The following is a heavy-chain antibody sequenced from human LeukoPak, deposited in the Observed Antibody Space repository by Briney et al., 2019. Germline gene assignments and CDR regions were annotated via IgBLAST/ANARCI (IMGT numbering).Heavy chain of an antibody. CDR3: AKWDIVVVVAAAPNAFDI. D-gene: IGHD2-15*01. CDR2: ISGSGGST. Sequence: PGGSLRLSCAASGFTFSSYAMSWVRQAPGKGLEWVSAISGSGGSTYYADSVKGRFTISRDNSKSTPYLQMNSLRAEDTAVYYCAKWDIVVVVAAAPNAFDIWGQGTMVTVSS. J-gene: IGHJ3*02. CDR1: GFTFSSYA. V-gene: IGHV3-23*01.